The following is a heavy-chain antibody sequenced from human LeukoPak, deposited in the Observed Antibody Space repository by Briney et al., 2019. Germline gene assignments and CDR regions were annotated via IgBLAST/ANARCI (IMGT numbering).Heavy chain of an antibody. Sequence: GGSLRLSCAASGFTFSSYAMSWVRQAPGKGLEWVSAISGSGGSTYYADSVKGRFTISRDNSKNTLYLQMNSLRAEDTAVYYCAKGPGYCSSTSCPPSNWFDPWGQGTLVTVSS. CDR3: AKGPGYCSSTSCPPSNWFDP. CDR1: GFTFSSYA. V-gene: IGHV3-23*01. J-gene: IGHJ5*02. D-gene: IGHD2-2*01. CDR2: ISGSGGST.